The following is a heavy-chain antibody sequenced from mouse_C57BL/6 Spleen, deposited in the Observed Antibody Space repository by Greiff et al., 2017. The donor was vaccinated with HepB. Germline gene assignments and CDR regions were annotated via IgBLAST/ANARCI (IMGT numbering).Heavy chain of an antibody. CDR3: ARGLGFAY. CDR2: ISSGSSTI. J-gene: IGHJ3*01. D-gene: IGHD4-1*01. CDR1: GFTFSDYG. V-gene: IGHV5-17*01. Sequence: DVQLVESGGGLVKPGGSLKLSCAASGFTFSDYGMHWVRQAPEKGLEWVAYISSGSSTIYYADTVKGRFTISRDNAKNTLFLQMTSLRSEDTAMYYCARGLGFAYWGQGTLVTVSA.